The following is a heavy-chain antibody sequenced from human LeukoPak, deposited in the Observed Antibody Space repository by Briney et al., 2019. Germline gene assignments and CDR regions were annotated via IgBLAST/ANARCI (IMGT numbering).Heavy chain of an antibody. J-gene: IGHJ4*02. CDR3: ARGRGALFDD. CDR2: MNPNSGNT. D-gene: IGHD3-10*01. V-gene: IGHV1-8*01. Sequence: ASVKVSCKSSGYTFTTYDINWVRQATGQGLEWMGWMNPNSGNTGYAQKFQGRVTMTRNTSISTAYMELRSLRSDDTAVYYCARGRGALFDDWGQGTLVTVSS. CDR1: GYTFTTYD.